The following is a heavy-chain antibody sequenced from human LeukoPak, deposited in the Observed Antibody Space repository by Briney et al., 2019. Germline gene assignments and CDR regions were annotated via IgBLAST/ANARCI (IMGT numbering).Heavy chain of an antibody. CDR2: MYYSGGS. V-gene: IGHV4-39*07. D-gene: IGHD1-1*01. CDR1: GGSISSSGHY. J-gene: IGHJ3*02. CDR3: ARDMERRDAFDI. Sequence: PSETLSLTCTVSGGSISSSGHYWGWLRQPPGKGLEWIGSMYYSGGSYHNPSLKSRVTISVDTSKNQFSLKVSSVTAADTAVYYCARDMERRDAFDIWGQGTLVTVS.